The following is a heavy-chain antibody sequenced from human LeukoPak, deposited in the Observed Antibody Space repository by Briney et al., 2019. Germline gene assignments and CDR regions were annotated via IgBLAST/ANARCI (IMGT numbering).Heavy chain of an antibody. J-gene: IGHJ4*02. Sequence: ESLKISCKGSGYRFTNYWIGWVRQMPGKGLEWMGIIYPGDSDTRYSPSFEGQVTISADKSISTAYLQWSSLKASDTAMYYCARQFVGYNSSGYYFDSWGQGTLVTVSS. D-gene: IGHD3-22*01. CDR1: GYRFTNYW. CDR2: IYPGDSDT. V-gene: IGHV5-51*01. CDR3: ARQFVGYNSSGYYFDS.